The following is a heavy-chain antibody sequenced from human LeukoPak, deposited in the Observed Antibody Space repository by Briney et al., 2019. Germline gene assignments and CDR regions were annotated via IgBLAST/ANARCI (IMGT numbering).Heavy chain of an antibody. CDR3: ARGPYYYDSSGYYYGWFDP. CDR2: INHRGST. D-gene: IGHD3-22*01. J-gene: IGHJ5*02. Sequence: PSETLSLTCAVYGGSFSGYYWSWIRQPPGKGLEWIGEINHRGSTNYNPSLKSRVTISVDTSKNQFSLKLSSVTAADTAVYYCARGPYYYDSSGYYYGWFDPWGQGTLVTVSS. CDR1: GGSFSGYY. V-gene: IGHV4-34*01.